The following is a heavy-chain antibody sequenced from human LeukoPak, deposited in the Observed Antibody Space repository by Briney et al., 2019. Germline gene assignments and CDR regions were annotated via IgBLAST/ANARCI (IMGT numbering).Heavy chain of an antibody. V-gene: IGHV3-7*01. Sequence: GGSLRLSCAASGFAFSSSWMGWVRQAPGTGLEWVANIKEDGSVKQYVDSVKGRFTISRDNAKNSLYLQMNSLRTEDTALYYCARDSSGALDFWAQGTLVTVSS. D-gene: IGHD7-27*01. J-gene: IGHJ4*02. CDR3: ARDSSGALDF. CDR1: GFAFSSSW. CDR2: IKEDGSVK.